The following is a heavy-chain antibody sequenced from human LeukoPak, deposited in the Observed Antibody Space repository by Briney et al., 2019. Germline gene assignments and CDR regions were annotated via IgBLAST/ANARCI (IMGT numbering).Heavy chain of an antibody. Sequence: GGSLRLSCAASGFTFSSYAMSWVRQAPGKGLEWVSAISGSGGSTYYADSVKGRFTISRDNSKKTPYLQMNSLRAEDTAVYYCAKGTDFFGRGYFDYWGQGTLVTVSS. CDR2: ISGSGGST. D-gene: IGHD3-3*01. CDR3: AKGTDFFGRGYFDY. J-gene: IGHJ4*02. V-gene: IGHV3-23*01. CDR1: GFTFSSYA.